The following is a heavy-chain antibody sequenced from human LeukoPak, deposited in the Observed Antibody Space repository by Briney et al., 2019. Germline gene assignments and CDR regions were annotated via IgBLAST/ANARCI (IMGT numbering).Heavy chain of an antibody. CDR1: GFTFSSYG. V-gene: IGHV3-30*02. J-gene: IGHJ1*01. Sequence: PGGSLRLSCAASGFTFSSYGMHWVRQAPGRGLEWVAFIRYDGSDKYYADSVKGRFTISRDNSKNTLYLQMNSLRAEDTAVYYCAKEDCSGGSCYRYFQYGGQGSLVTVSS. CDR3: AKEDCSGGSCYRYFQY. D-gene: IGHD2-15*01. CDR2: IRYDGSDK.